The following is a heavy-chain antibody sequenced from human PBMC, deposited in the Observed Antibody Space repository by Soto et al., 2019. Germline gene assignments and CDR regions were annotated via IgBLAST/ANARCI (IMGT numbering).Heavy chain of an antibody. CDR1: GGSINSYW. J-gene: IGHJ4*02. V-gene: IGHV4-4*07. Sequence: QVQLQESGPGLVKPSETLSLTCSVSGGSINSYWWSWIRQPAGKGLEWIGRVYSSGTTDYNPSINSRATMSVETSKNQFSLKLSSVTAADTAVYYCARDIGSFAYGEGYWGQGIQVTVSS. CDR3: ARDIGSFAYGEGY. CDR2: VYSSGTT. D-gene: IGHD3-10*01.